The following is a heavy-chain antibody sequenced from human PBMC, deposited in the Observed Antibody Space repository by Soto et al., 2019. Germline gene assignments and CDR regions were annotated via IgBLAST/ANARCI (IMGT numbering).Heavy chain of an antibody. D-gene: IGHD2-15*01. CDR2: IIPIFGKT. CDR1: GDTFKNYA. J-gene: IGHJ4*01. CDR3: ATSGYNYGPFDY. Sequence: QVQLVQSGAEVRKPGSSVKVSCRASGDTFKNYAISWVRQAPGLGLEWMGGIIPIFGKTDYAQTFHGRVTINGDESTYTAHMELRGLRSDDTALYYCATSGYNYGPFDYWGRGLLVTVSS. V-gene: IGHV1-69*01.